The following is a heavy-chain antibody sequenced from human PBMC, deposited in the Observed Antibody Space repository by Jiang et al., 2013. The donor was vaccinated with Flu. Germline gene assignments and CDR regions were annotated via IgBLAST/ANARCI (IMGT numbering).Heavy chain of an antibody. D-gene: IGHD3-10*01. J-gene: IGHJ4*02. V-gene: IGHV4-39*01. CDR1: GGSISSSSYY. Sequence: GPGLVKPSETLSLTCTVSGGSISSSSYYWGWIRQPPGKGLEWIGSIYYSGSTYYNPSLKSRVTISVDTSKNQFSLKLSSVTAADTAVYYCARHDYGSGSSFDYWGQGNPGHRLL. CDR2: IYYSGST. CDR3: ARHDYGSGSSFDY.